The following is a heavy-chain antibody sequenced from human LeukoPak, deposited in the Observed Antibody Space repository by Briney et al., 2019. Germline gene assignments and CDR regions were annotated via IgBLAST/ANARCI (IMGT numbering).Heavy chain of an antibody. J-gene: IGHJ3*02. Sequence: SETLSLTCTVSGGSISSYYWSWIRQPPGKGLEWIGYIYYSGSTNYNPSLKSRVTISVDTSKNQFSLKLSSVAAADTAVYYCARVRGYGAFDIWGQGTMVTVSS. CDR3: ARVRGYGAFDI. CDR1: GGSISSYY. V-gene: IGHV4-59*01. D-gene: IGHD1-1*01. CDR2: IYYSGST.